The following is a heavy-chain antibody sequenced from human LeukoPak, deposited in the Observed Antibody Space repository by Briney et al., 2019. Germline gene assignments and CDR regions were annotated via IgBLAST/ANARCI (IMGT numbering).Heavy chain of an antibody. Sequence: GESLRLSCPASGFTFSSYSMNWVRQAPGKGLEWVSSISSSSSYIYYADSVKSRFTISRDNAKNSLYLQMNSLRAEDTAVYYCARDDGSMWYSGSYYDYWGQGTLVTVSS. D-gene: IGHD1-26*01. V-gene: IGHV3-21*01. CDR1: GFTFSSYS. CDR2: ISSSSSYI. CDR3: ARDDGSMWYSGSYYDY. J-gene: IGHJ4*02.